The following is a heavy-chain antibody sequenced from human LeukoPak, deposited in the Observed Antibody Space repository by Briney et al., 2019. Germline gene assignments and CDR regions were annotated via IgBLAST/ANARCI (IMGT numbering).Heavy chain of an antibody. J-gene: IGHJ6*03. V-gene: IGHV1-18*01. CDR1: GYAFPSYG. CDR2: ISAYNGNT. CDR3: ATHSLYYYYYYMDV. Sequence: GASVKVSCKPSGYAFPSYGISWVRQAPGQGREWMGWISAYNGNTNYAQKLQGRVTMTTDTSTSTAYMELRSLRSDDTAVYYCATHSLYYYYYYMDVWGKGTTVTVSS.